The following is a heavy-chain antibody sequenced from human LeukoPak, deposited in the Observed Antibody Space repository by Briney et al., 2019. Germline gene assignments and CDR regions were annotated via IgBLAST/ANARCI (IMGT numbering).Heavy chain of an antibody. CDR1: DYSISSGYF. J-gene: IGHJ5*02. Sequence: SETLSLTCTVSDYSISSGYFWTWIRQPPGKGLEWIGSIVHTGSSYYNPSLKSPVAISVDTSKNQFSLELSSVTAADTAVYYCARDLGLTISDNWFDPWGQGTLVTVSS. V-gene: IGHV4-38-2*02. CDR2: IVHTGSS. CDR3: ARDLGLTISDNWFDP. D-gene: IGHD3-3*01.